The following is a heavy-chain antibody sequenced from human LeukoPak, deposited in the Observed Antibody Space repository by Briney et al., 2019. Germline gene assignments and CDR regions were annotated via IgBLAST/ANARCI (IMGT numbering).Heavy chain of an antibody. D-gene: IGHD1-26*01. J-gene: IGHJ4*02. CDR3: ARGGGRTLRTRPFDY. CDR1: GGSFSGYY. V-gene: IGHV4-34*01. Sequence: PSETLSLTCAVYGGSFSGYYWSWLRQPPGKGLEWIGEINHSGSTNYNPSLKSRVTISVDTSKNQFSLKLSSVTAADTAVYYCARGGGRTLRTRPFDYWGQGTLVTVSS. CDR2: INHSGST.